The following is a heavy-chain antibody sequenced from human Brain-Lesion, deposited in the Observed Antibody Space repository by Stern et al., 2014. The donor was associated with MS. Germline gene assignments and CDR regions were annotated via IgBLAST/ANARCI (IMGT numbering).Heavy chain of an antibody. CDR2: ISYDGSDK. J-gene: IGHJ4*02. CDR3: ARGGAVTTSDYYLDY. Sequence: QVQLVQSGGGVVQPGRSLRLSCAASGFTFSYHAMHWVRQAPGKGLEWVALISYDGSDKNDADSVKGRFTISRYNSRNTLYLQMNSLRVDDTAVYYCARGGAVTTSDYYLDYWGQGILVTVS. CDR1: GFTFSYHA. D-gene: IGHD4-17*01. V-gene: IGHV3-30*01.